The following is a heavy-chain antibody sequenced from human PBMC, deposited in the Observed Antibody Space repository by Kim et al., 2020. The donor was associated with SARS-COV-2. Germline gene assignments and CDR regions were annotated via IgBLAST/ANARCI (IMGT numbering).Heavy chain of an antibody. CDR3: ARETQCVLIGSGWDYVDY. CDR1: GFTFSSYA. CDR2: TTCNGRNT. V-gene: IGHV3-30*04. J-gene: IGHJ4*02. Sequence: GGSLRLSCAASGFTFSSYAMNWVRQAPGKGLEWVAFTTCNGRNTYYADSVMGRFTISRDNAKNRMYLQMNSLRAEDTAVYYCARETQCVLIGSGWDYVDYWGQGTLVTVSS. D-gene: IGHD6-25*01.